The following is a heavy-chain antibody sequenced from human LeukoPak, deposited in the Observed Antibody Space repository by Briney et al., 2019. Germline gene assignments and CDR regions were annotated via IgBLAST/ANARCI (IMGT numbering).Heavy chain of an antibody. D-gene: IGHD5-18*01. Sequence: ASVKVSCKASGGTFSSYAISWVRQAPGQGLEWMGGIIPIFGTANYAQKIQGRVTITADESTTTAYMELSSLRSEDMAVYYCARVRAGYSYGKYFDYWGQGTLVTVSP. V-gene: IGHV1-69*01. CDR2: IIPIFGTA. CDR3: ARVRAGYSYGKYFDY. CDR1: GGTFSSYA. J-gene: IGHJ4*02.